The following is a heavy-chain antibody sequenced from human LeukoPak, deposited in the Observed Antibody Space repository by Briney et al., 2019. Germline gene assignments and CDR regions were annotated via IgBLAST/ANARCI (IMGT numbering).Heavy chain of an antibody. V-gene: IGHV3-48*01. Sequence: GGSLRLSCTPSGFSLSNFWMSWVRQAPGKGLEWVSYISSSSGTIYYADSVKGRFTISRDNAKNSLSLQMNSLRAEDTAVYYCAREGHCSTTSCALDAIEIWGQGTLVVVSS. J-gene: IGHJ3*02. CDR2: ISSSSGTI. CDR3: AREGHCSTTSCALDAIEI. D-gene: IGHD2-2*01. CDR1: GFSLSNFW.